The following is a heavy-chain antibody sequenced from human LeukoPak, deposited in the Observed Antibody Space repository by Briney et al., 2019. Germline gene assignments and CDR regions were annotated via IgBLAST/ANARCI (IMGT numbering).Heavy chain of an antibody. J-gene: IGHJ6*03. CDR3: ARDVSRRDRRDSNSFFFYDYFMDV. V-gene: IGHV1-18*01. Sequence: ASVKVSCKASGYTFNSFGISWVRQAPGQGLEWMGWISADNGDTSNAQKVQGRMTMTTDTSTTTAFMELRSLRLDDTAMYYCARDVSRRDRRDSNSFFFYDYFMDVWGKGTTVTVSS. CDR1: GYTFNSFG. D-gene: IGHD4-23*01. CDR2: ISADNGDT.